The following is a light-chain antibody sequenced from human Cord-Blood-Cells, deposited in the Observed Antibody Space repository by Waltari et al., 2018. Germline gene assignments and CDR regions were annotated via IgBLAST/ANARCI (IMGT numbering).Light chain of an antibody. CDR3: QQRSNWPPAT. V-gene: IGKV3-11*01. CDR1: QSVSSY. Sequence: EIVLTQSPATLSLSPGERATLSCRASQSVSSYLAWYQQKPGQAPRLLIYDASNRATGIPARFSCSGSGTYFTLTISSLEPEDFAVYYCQQRSNWPPATFGQGTRLEIK. J-gene: IGKJ5*01. CDR2: DAS.